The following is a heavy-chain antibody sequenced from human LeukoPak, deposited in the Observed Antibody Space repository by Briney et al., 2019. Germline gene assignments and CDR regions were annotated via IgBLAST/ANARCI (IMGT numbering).Heavy chain of an antibody. D-gene: IGHD7-27*01. CDR1: GGPISSSSYY. CDR2: IYYSGST. J-gene: IGHJ6*03. CDR3: ARDYWGSDYYYYYMDV. V-gene: IGHV4-39*07. Sequence: SETLSLTCTVSGGPISSSSYYWGWIRQPPGKGLEWIGSIYYSGSTYYNPSLKSRVTISVDTSKNQFSLKLSSVTAADTAVYYCARDYWGSDYYYYYMDVWGKGTTVTVSS.